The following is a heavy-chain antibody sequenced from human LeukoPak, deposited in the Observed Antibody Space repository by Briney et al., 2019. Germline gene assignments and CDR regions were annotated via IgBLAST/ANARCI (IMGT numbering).Heavy chain of an antibody. CDR1: GGTFSSYA. D-gene: IGHD3-22*01. J-gene: IGHJ1*01. V-gene: IGHV1-69*01. CDR3: ARASTYYYDSSGYGRAEYYQH. Sequence: ASVKVSCKASGGTFSSYAISWVRQDPGQGLEWMGGIIPIFGTANYAQKFQGRVTITADESTSTAYMELSGLRSEDTAVYYCARASTYYYDSSGYGRAEYYQHWGQGTLVTVSS. CDR2: IIPIFGTA.